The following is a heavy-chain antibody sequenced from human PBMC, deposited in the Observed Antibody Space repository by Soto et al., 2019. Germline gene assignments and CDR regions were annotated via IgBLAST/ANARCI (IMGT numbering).Heavy chain of an antibody. J-gene: IGHJ5*02. CDR3: ASRDYGSGSYPANWFDP. V-gene: IGHV1-69*13. CDR2: IIPIFGTA. Sequence: SVKVSCKASGGTFSSYAISWVRQAPGQGLEWMGGIIPIFGTANYAQKFQGRVTITADESTSTAYMELSSLRSEDTAVYYCASRDYGSGSYPANWFDPWGQGTLVTVSS. CDR1: GGTFSSYA. D-gene: IGHD3-10*01.